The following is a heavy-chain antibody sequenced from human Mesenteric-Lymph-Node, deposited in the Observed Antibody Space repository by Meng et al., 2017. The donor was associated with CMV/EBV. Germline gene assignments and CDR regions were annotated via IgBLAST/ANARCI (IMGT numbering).Heavy chain of an antibody. V-gene: IGHV5-10-1*01. D-gene: IGHD3-3*01. Sequence: CEGSGDSFTGYWITWVRQRPGKGLEWMGRIDPDDSYTKYGPSFQGHVSISFDKSISTAYLQWSSLKASDTAMYYCARLDYWGNYYPDYWGQGTLVTVSS. CDR3: ARLDYWGNYYPDY. CDR2: IDPDDSYT. CDR1: GDSFTGYW. J-gene: IGHJ4*02.